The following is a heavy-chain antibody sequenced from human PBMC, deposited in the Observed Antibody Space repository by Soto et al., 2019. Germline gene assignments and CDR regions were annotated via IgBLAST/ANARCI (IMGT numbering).Heavy chain of an antibody. CDR1: GFTFSSYG. D-gene: IGHD3-10*01. J-gene: IGHJ4*02. Sequence: PGGSLRLSCAASGFTFSSYGMHWVRQAPGKGLEWVAVISYDGSNKYYADSVKGRFTISRDNSKNTLYLQMNSLRAEDTAVYYCAKGDTGPMVRAPFDYWGQGTLVTVSS. CDR3: AKGDTGPMVRAPFDY. CDR2: ISYDGSNK. V-gene: IGHV3-30*18.